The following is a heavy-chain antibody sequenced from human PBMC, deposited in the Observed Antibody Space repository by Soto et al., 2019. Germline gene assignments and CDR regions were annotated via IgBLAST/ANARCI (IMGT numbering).Heavy chain of an antibody. D-gene: IGHD4-17*01. Sequence: SGPTLVNPTQTLTLTCTFSGFSLSTSGMRVTWIRQPPGKALEWLALIDWDDDKVYSTSLKTRLTISKDTSKTQVVLTMTNMDPVDTATYYCARSTDYGGNPNFFDYWGQGTLVTVSS. V-gene: IGHV2-70*04. CDR3: ARSTDYGGNPNFFDY. CDR2: IDWDDDK. CDR1: GFSLSTSGMR. J-gene: IGHJ4*02.